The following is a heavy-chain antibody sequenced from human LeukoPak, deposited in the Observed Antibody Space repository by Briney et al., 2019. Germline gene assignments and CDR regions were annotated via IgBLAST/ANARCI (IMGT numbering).Heavy chain of an antibody. J-gene: IGHJ5*02. CDR2: ISSSSSTM. CDR3: ARERQQLVNNWFDP. V-gene: IGHV3-48*01. D-gene: IGHD6-13*01. Sequence: PGGSLRLSCAASGFTFSSYSMNWVRQAPGKGLEWVSYISSSSSTMYYADSVKGRFTISRDNAKNSLYLQMNSLRAEDTAVYYCARERQQLVNNWFDPWGQGTLVTVSS. CDR1: GFTFSSYS.